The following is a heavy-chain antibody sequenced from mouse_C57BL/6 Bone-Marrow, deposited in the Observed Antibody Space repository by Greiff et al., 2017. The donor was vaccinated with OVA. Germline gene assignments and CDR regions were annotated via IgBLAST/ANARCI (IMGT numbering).Heavy chain of an antibody. V-gene: IGHV2-4*01. D-gene: IGHD2-3*01. CDR3: AKKDGYYWYFDV. J-gene: IGHJ1*03. CDR2: IWSGGST. Sequence: VMLVESGPGLVQPSQSLSITCTVSGFSLTSYGVHWVRQPPGKGLEWLGVIWSGGSTDYNAAFISRLSISKDNSKSQVFFKMNSLQADDTAIYYCAKKDGYYWYFDVWGTGTTVTVSS. CDR1: GFSLTSYG.